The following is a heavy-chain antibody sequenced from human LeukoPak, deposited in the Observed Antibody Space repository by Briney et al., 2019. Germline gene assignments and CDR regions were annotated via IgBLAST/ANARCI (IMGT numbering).Heavy chain of an antibody. J-gene: IGHJ5*02. CDR2: MNPNSGNT. V-gene: IGHV1-8*03. D-gene: IGHD3-3*01. Sequence: ASVKVSCKASVYTFTSYDINWVRQATGQGLEWMGWMNPNSGNTGYEHKFQGRVTITRNTSISTAYMELSSLRSEDTAVYYCARGPPYDFWSGYYLDWFDPWGQGTLVTVSS. CDR3: ARGPPYDFWSGYYLDWFDP. CDR1: VYTFTSYD.